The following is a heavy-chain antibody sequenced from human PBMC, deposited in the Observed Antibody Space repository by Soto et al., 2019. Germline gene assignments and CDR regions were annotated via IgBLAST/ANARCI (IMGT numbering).Heavy chain of an antibody. CDR2: INHSGST. CDR1: GGSFSGYY. Sequence: QVQLQQWGAGLLKPSETLSLTCAVYGGSFSGYYWSWIRQPPGKGLEWIGEINHSGSTNYNPSLKSRVTISVDTSKNQFSLKLSSVTAADTAVYYCARGVTVRGVSWFDPWGQGTLVTVSS. CDR3: ARGVTVRGVSWFDP. J-gene: IGHJ5*02. D-gene: IGHD3-10*01. V-gene: IGHV4-34*01.